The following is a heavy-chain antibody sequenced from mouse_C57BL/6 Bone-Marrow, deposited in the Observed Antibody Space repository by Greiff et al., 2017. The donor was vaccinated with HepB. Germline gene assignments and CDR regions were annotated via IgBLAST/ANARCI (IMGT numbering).Heavy chain of an antibody. Sequence: QVQLQQSGAELARPGASVKLSCKASGYTFTSYGISWVKQRTGQGLEWIGEIYPRSGNTYYNEKFKGKATLTADKSSSTAYMELRSLTSEDSAVYFCARRGLPGNYFDYWGRGTTLTVSS. V-gene: IGHV1-81*01. J-gene: IGHJ2*01. CDR2: IYPRSGNT. CDR3: ARRGLPGNYFDY. CDR1: GYTFTSYG.